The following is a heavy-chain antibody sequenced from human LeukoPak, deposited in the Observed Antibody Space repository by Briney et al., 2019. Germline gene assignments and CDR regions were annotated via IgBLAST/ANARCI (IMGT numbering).Heavy chain of an antibody. J-gene: IGHJ4*02. CDR2: IIPILGIA. Sequence: ASVKVSCKASGGTFSSYAISWVRQAPGQGLEWMGRIIPILGIANYAQKFPGRVTITADKSTSTAYMELSSLRSEDTAVYYCARDRNSIDFDYWGQGTLVTVSS. V-gene: IGHV1-69*04. CDR1: GGTFSSYA. CDR3: ARDRNSIDFDY. D-gene: IGHD3-22*01.